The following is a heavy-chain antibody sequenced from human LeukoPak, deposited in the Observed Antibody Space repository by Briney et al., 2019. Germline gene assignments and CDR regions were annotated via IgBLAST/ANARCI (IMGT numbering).Heavy chain of an antibody. D-gene: IGHD3-10*01. CDR3: AKDRVILWFGELQPLDY. Sequence: GGSLRLSCAASGFTFSSYGMHWVRQAPGKGLEWVAVISYDGSNKYYADSVKGRFTISRDNSKNTLYLQMNSLRAEDAAVYYCAKDRVILWFGELQPLDYWGQGTLVTVSS. V-gene: IGHV3-30*18. CDR1: GFTFSSYG. J-gene: IGHJ4*02. CDR2: ISYDGSNK.